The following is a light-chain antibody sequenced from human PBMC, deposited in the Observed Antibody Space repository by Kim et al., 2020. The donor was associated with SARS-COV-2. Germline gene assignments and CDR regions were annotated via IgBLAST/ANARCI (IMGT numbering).Light chain of an antibody. CDR1: SGSVSTTNY. CDR2: STN. Sequence: HTVVTQEPLFSVSPGGTVTLTCGLTSGSVSTTNYPSWYQQTPGQAPRTIIYSTNTRSSGVPDRFSGSILGNKADLTITGAQADDESDYYCVLYMGSGIWVFGVGTQLTVL. V-gene: IGLV8-61*01. J-gene: IGLJ3*02. CDR3: VLYMGSGIWV.